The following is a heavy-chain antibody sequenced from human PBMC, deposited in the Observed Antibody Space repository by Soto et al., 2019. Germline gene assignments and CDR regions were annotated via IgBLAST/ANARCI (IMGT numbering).Heavy chain of an antibody. J-gene: IGHJ5*02. CDR2: INHSGST. CDR1: GGSFSGYY. CDR3: ARRYYDSTAGFDP. Sequence: SETLSLTCLVYGGSFSGYYWSWIRQPPGKGLEWIGEINHSGSTNYNPSLKSRVTISLDTSKNQFSLNLTSVTAADTAVYYCARRYYDSTAGFDPWGQGTLVTVSS. V-gene: IGHV4-34*01. D-gene: IGHD3-22*01.